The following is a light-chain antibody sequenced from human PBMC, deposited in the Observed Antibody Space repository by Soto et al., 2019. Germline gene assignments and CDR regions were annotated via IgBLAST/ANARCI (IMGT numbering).Light chain of an antibody. V-gene: IGLV2-8*01. CDR3: SSYAGSNNHVV. CDR1: SSDVGAYNY. J-gene: IGLJ2*01. CDR2: EVT. Sequence: QSVLTQPPSASGSPGQSVTISCTGTSSDVGAYNYVSWYQQHPGKAPKLMIYEVTKRPSGVPYRFSGSKSGNTASLTVSGLQAEDEADYYCSSYAGSNNHVVFGGGTKVTVL.